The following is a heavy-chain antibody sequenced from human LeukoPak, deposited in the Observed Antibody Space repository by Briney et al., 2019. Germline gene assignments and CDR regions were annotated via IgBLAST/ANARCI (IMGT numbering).Heavy chain of an antibody. CDR2: IHYSEST. D-gene: IGHD5-24*01. Sequence: SETLSLTCTVSGGSVISDTYYWGWIRQPPGKGLEWIGSIHYSESTYYTPSLKPRITISVDTSKNQSSLKLRPVTAADTAVYFCARQAKYNYFDPWGQGTLVTVSS. CDR1: GGSVISDTYY. J-gene: IGHJ5*02. V-gene: IGHV4-39*01. CDR3: ARQAKYNYFDP.